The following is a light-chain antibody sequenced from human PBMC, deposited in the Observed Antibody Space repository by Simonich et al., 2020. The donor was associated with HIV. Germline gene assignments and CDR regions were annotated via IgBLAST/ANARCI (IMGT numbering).Light chain of an antibody. CDR3: VLYMGSGQV. Sequence: QTVVTQEPSFSVSPGGTVTLTCGLSSGSVSTSYYPSWYQQTPGQAPRTLIYSTNTRSSGVPVRFSGSILGNKAALTITGAQADDESDYYCVLYMGSGQVFGGGTKLTVL. CDR1: SGSVSTSYY. V-gene: IGLV8-61*01. CDR2: STN. J-gene: IGLJ3*02.